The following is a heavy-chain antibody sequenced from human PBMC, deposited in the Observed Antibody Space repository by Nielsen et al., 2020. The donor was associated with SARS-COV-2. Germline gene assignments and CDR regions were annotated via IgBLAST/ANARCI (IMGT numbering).Heavy chain of an antibody. CDR3: AREGDYGEHNFDY. CDR2: ISYDGSNK. D-gene: IGHD4-17*01. V-gene: IGHV3-30-3*01. Sequence: GESLKISCAASGFTFSSYAMHWVRQAPGKGLEWVAVISYDGSNKYYADSVKGRFTISRDNSKNTLYLQMNSLRAEDTAVYYCAREGDYGEHNFDYWGQGTLVTVSS. CDR1: GFTFSSYA. J-gene: IGHJ4*02.